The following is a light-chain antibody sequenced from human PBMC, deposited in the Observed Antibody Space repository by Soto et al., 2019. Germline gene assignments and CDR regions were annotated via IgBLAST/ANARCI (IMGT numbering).Light chain of an antibody. CDR1: QSVSSSY. CDR2: GAS. V-gene: IGKV3-20*01. Sequence: EIVXTXSPXXLSXSPGERATLSCRASQSVSSSYLAWYQQKPGQAPRLLIYGASSRATGIPDRFSGSGSGTDFTLTISRLEPEDFAVYYCQQYGSSPPTFGQGTKVEIK. CDR3: QQYGSSPPT. J-gene: IGKJ1*01.